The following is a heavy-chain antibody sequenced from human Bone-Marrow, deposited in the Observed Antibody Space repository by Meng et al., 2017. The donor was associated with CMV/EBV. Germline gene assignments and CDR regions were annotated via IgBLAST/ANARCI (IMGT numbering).Heavy chain of an antibody. CDR2: INHSGST. CDR3: AGGLVVGLPAY. Sequence: SETLSLTCAVYGGSFRGYYWSWIRQPPGKGLEWIGEINHSGSTNYNPSLKSRVTISVDKSKNQFSLKLSSVTAADTAVYYCAGGLVVGLPAYWGQGPRVTGYS. D-gene: IGHD3-22*01. V-gene: IGHV4-34*01. J-gene: IGHJ4*02. CDR1: GGSFRGYY.